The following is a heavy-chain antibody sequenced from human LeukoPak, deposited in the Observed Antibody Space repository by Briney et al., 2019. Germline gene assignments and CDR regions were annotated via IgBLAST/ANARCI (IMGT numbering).Heavy chain of an antibody. Sequence: GGTLRLSCAVSGFTVSSNYMSWVRQAPGKGLEWVSVIYSGTNTYYADSVKGRFIISRDNPKNMLYLQMNSLRAEDTAVYYCARVASGTLDYWGQGTLVTVPT. V-gene: IGHV3-53*01. CDR3: ARVASGTLDY. CDR1: GFTVSSNY. CDR2: IYSGTNT. J-gene: IGHJ4*02. D-gene: IGHD6-25*01.